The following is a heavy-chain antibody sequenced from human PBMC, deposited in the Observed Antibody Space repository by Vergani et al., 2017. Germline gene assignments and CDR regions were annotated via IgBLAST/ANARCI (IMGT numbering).Heavy chain of an antibody. CDR1: GFTFSSYS. V-gene: IGHV3-21*01. Sequence: EVQLVESGGGLVKPGGSLRLSCAASGFTFSSYSMNWVRQAPGKGLEWVSSISTSSTYIYYADSVKGRFTISRDNAKNSLYLQMNSLRAEDTAVYYCARDNSYCSGFGDVWGQGTTVTVSS. CDR2: ISTSSTYI. J-gene: IGHJ6*02. CDR3: ARDNSYCSGFGDV. D-gene: IGHD3-10*01.